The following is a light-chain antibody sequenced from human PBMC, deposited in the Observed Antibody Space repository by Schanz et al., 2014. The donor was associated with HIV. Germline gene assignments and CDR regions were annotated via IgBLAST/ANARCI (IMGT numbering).Light chain of an antibody. J-gene: IGLJ2*01. CDR3: CSYADRSIVL. V-gene: IGLV2-8*01. CDR1: SSDVGGYNF. Sequence: QSALTQPPSASGSPGQSVTISCTGTSSDVGGYNFVSWFQQHPGKAPKLMIYEVTKRPSAVPDRFSGSKSGNTASLTISGLQAEDEAQYYCCSYADRSIVLFGGGTKLTVL. CDR2: EVT.